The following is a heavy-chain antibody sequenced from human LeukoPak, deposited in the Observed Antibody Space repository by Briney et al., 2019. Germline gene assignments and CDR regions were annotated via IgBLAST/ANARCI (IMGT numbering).Heavy chain of an antibody. CDR3: VRALAAGSY. Sequence: GGSLRLSCAASGFTFSSYSMNWVRQSPGKGLEWVANMKQDGSEEYYVDSVKGRFTISRDNAKNSLYLQMNSLRAEDTAVYYCVRALAAGSYWGRGALVTVSS. J-gene: IGHJ4*02. D-gene: IGHD6-13*01. V-gene: IGHV3-7*01. CDR2: MKQDGSEE. CDR1: GFTFSSYS.